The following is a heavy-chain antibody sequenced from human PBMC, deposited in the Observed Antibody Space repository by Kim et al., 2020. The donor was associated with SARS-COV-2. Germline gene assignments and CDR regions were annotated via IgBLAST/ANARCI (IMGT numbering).Heavy chain of an antibody. Sequence: GGSLRLSCAASGFTFSIYSMNWVRQAPGKGLEWVSSISSSSSYIYYADSVKGRFTISRDNAKNSLYLQMNSLRAEDTAVYYCARDLYDRGSPYYYYYGMDVWGQGTTVTVSS. CDR2: ISSSSSYI. CDR1: GFTFSIYS. D-gene: IGHD3-9*01. J-gene: IGHJ6*02. CDR3: ARDLYDRGSPYYYYYGMDV. V-gene: IGHV3-21*01.